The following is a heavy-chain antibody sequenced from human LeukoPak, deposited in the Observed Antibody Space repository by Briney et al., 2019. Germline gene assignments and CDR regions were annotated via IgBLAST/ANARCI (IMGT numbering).Heavy chain of an antibody. CDR3: VREGYSYGLARDGFDI. D-gene: IGHD5-18*01. V-gene: IGHV6-1*01. CDR2: TYYRSKWYN. J-gene: IGHJ3*02. Sequence: SQTLSLTCAISGDSVSSNRAAWTWIRQSPSRGLEWLGRTYYRSKWYNDYAVSVKSRITINPDTSKNQLSLQLNSVTPEDTAVYFCVREGYSYGLARDGFDIWGQGTMVTVSS. CDR1: GDSVSSNRAA.